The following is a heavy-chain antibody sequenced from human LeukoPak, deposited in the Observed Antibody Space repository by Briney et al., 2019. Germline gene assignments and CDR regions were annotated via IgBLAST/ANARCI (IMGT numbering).Heavy chain of an antibody. CDR2: INTKSGMT. CDR1: GYTFTRYD. Sequence: ASVKVSCKTSGYTFTRYDINWVRQATGQGLEWMGWINTKSGMTGHAQKFQGRITITKDTSISTVYMELSSLSSEDTAVYFCARVDGSVDYWGQGTLVTVSS. CDR3: ARVDGSVDY. D-gene: IGHD3-22*01. J-gene: IGHJ4*02. V-gene: IGHV1-8*03.